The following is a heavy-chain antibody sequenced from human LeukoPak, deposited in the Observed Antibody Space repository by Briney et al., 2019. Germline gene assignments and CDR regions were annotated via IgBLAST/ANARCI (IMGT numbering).Heavy chain of an antibody. Sequence: GRSLRLSCAASGFIITNFAMHWVRQAPGKGLEWVAVISNDERNKYYAESVKGRFTISRDNSNSMVYLQMTSLRLEDTAVYYCARPSPPGDGYNPSDQWGQGSLVIVSS. CDR3: ARPSPPGDGYNPSDQ. V-gene: IGHV3-30*04. J-gene: IGHJ4*02. CDR1: GFIITNFA. D-gene: IGHD5-24*01. CDR2: ISNDERNK.